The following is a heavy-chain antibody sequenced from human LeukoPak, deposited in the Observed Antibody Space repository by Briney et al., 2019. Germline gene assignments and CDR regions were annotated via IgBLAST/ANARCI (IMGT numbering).Heavy chain of an antibody. CDR3: AREAFGKGYDFWSGSYYRDV. J-gene: IGHJ6*03. V-gene: IGHV3-7*01. CDR1: GFTFSRYA. Sequence: PGGSLRLSCAASGFTFSRYAMSWVRQAPGKGLEWVASIKQDGSEKYYGDSVKGRFTISRDSAQNSLYLQMKSLRDEDTAVYYCAREAFGKGYDFWSGSYYRDVWGKGTTVSVS. CDR2: IKQDGSEK. D-gene: IGHD3-3*01.